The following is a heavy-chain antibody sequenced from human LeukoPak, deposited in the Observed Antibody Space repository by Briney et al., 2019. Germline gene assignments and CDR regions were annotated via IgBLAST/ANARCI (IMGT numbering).Heavy chain of an antibody. CDR3: ARVQLERYYYGSGSSQRFDP. D-gene: IGHD3-10*01. Sequence: SETLSLTCAVYGGSFSGYYWSWIRQPPGKGLEWIGEINHSGSTNYNPSLKSRVTISVDTSKNQFSLKLSSVAAADTAVYYCARVQLERYYYGSGSSQRFDPWGQGTLVTVSS. CDR1: GGSFSGYY. CDR2: INHSGST. J-gene: IGHJ5*02. V-gene: IGHV4-34*01.